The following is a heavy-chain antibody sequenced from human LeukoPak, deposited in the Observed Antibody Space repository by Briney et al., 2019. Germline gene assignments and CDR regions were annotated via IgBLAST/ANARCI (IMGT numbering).Heavy chain of an antibody. CDR2: ISYDGSNK. D-gene: IGHD3-16*01. CDR3: VKDEGESLEAPYPAFEI. J-gene: IGHJ3*02. Sequence: GRSLRLSCAASGFTFSSYGMHWVRQAPGKGLEWVAVISYDGSNKYYADSVKGRFTISRDNSKNTLYLQMNSLRVEDTAVYYCVKDEGESLEAPYPAFEIWGQGKMVTVSS. CDR1: GFTFSSYG. V-gene: IGHV3-30*18.